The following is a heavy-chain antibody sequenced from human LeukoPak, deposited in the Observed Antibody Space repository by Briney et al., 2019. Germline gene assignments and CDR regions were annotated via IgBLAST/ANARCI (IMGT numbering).Heavy chain of an antibody. CDR1: GFTFSSYE. CDR3: AKGLNTFDYGDYDPFQH. CDR2: VGNDEKTK. Sequence: GGSLRLSCAASGFTFSSYEVNWVRQAPGKGLEWVAVVGNDEKTKFYADSLKGRFTISRDNSKNTLYLQMNSLRAEDTAVYYCAKGLNTFDYGDYDPFQHWGQGTLVTVSS. V-gene: IGHV3-30*04. D-gene: IGHD4-17*01. J-gene: IGHJ1*01.